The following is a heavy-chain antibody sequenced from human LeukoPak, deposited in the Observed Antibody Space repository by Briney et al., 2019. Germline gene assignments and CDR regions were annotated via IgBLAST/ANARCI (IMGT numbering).Heavy chain of an antibody. V-gene: IGHV1-2*04. CDR3: ARDSRCSSTSCYGLFDY. J-gene: IGHJ4*02. D-gene: IGHD2-2*01. Sequence: ASVKVSCKASGYTSTGYYMHWVRQAPGQGLEWMGWIDPNSGGTNYAQKFQGWVTMTRDTSISTAYMELSRLRSDDTAVYYCARDSRCSSTSCYGLFDYWGQGTLVTVSS. CDR1: GYTSTGYY. CDR2: IDPNSGGT.